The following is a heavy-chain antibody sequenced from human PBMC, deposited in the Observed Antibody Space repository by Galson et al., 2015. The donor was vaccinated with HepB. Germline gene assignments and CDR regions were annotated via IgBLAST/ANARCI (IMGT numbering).Heavy chain of an antibody. J-gene: IGHJ1*01. D-gene: IGHD3-22*01. CDR1: GFSFDTYA. V-gene: IGHV3-23*01. Sequence: SLRLSCAASGFSFDTYAMSWVRQAPGKGLEWVSAISGSGGSTYYADSVKGRFTISRDNSKNTLYLQMNSLRAEDTAVYYCAKDDSSGYYTEYFQHWGQGTLVTVSS. CDR3: AKDDSSGYYTEYFQH. CDR2: ISGSGGST.